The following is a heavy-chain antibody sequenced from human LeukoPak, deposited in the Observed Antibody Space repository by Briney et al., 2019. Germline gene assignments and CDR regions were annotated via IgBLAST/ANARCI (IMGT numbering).Heavy chain of an antibody. D-gene: IGHD3-9*01. CDR2: ISNSGSTR. CDR3: AREGILPGYLSGYYAMDV. J-gene: IGHJ6*04. V-gene: IGHV3-48*03. CDR1: GFTFSSFE. Sequence: PGGSLRLYCAASGFTFSSFEMHWVRQAPGKGLEWASYISNSGSTRYYGDSVKGRFTISRYNAKNSLYLQMHSLSAEDTAVYYCAREGILPGYLSGYYAMDVWGKGATVTVSS.